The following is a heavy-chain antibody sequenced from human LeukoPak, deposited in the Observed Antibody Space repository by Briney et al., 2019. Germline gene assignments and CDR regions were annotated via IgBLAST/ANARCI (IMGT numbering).Heavy chain of an antibody. J-gene: IGHJ4*02. V-gene: IGHV4-59*01. CDR1: GGSISSYY. CDR3: ARVGPYYDILTGFLG. Sequence: SETLSLTCTVSGGSISSYYRSWIRQPPGKGLEWIGYIYYSGSTNYNPSLKSRVTISVDTSKNQFSLKLSSVTAADTAVYYCARVGPYYDILTGFLGWGQGTLVTVSS. CDR2: IYYSGST. D-gene: IGHD3-9*01.